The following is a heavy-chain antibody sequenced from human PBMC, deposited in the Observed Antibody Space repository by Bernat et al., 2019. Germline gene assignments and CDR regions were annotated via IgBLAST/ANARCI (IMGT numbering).Heavy chain of an antibody. CDR3: AKDVGDLSSTLDP. CDR1: GFTFSSYW. V-gene: IGHV3-30*18. D-gene: IGHD3-16*02. CDR2: ISSDGNNK. Sequence: VQLVESGGGLVQPGGSLRLSCAASGFTFSSYWMHWVRQAPGKGLEWVTVISSDGNNKYYADSVKGRFTISRDNSKNTLYLQMNSLRAEDTAVYYCAKDVGDLSSTLDPWGQGTLVTVSS. J-gene: IGHJ5*02.